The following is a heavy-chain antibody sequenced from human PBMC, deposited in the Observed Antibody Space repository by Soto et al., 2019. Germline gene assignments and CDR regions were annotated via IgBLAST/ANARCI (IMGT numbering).Heavy chain of an antibody. D-gene: IGHD2-2*01. CDR2: VSPILGAA. Sequence: SVKVSCKTSGGTFSSYTISWVRQAPGQGLEWMGGVSPILGAASHAPSFQGRVTITADDSTNTAFMELTSLRSDDTDVYYCARDLPPYCSSTSCFEGNWFDPWGQGTPVTVSS. CDR3: ARDLPPYCSSTSCFEGNWFDP. V-gene: IGHV1-69*13. CDR1: GGTFSSYT. J-gene: IGHJ5*02.